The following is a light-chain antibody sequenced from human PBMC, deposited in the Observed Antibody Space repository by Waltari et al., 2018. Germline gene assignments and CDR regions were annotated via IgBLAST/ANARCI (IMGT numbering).Light chain of an antibody. CDR2: GAS. J-gene: IGKJ2*01. Sequence: IVLTQSPGTLSLSPGDRASLSCKASQSLGKNYLAWYQHKPGQAPGLLIYGASSRAAGIPDRFSGSGSGTDFTLTISRLEPEDFAVYYCQQYASSVLYTFGQGTKLEIK. V-gene: IGKV3-20*01. CDR1: QSLGKNY. CDR3: QQYASSVLYT.